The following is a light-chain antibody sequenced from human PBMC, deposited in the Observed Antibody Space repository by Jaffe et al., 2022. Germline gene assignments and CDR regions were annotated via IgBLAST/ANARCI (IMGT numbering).Light chain of an antibody. Sequence: QSALTQPASVSGSPGQSITISCTGTSNDIGDYNYVSWYQQHPGKAPKLMIYDVSNRPSGVSNRFSGSKSGNTASLTISGLQAEDEADYYCSSYTSGSTRGVFGGGTKLTVL. CDR3: SSYTSGSTRGV. V-gene: IGLV2-14*03. J-gene: IGLJ3*02. CDR2: DVS. CDR1: SNDIGDYNY.